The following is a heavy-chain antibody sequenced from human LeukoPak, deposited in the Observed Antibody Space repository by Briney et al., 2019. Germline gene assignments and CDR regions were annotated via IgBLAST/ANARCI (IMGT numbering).Heavy chain of an antibody. CDR1: GGSVSSYY. CDR3: ARGYSSGWNGRVAFDP. V-gene: IGHV4-59*02. J-gene: IGHJ5*02. D-gene: IGHD6-19*01. CDR2: FYHGGGT. Sequence: KPSETLSLTCSVSGGSVSSYYWNWIRQPPGKGLEWIGFFYHGGGTHYNPSLKSRVTISLDTSKSQVSLNLNSVTAADTAVYYCARGYSSGWNGRVAFDPWGQGTQVTVSS.